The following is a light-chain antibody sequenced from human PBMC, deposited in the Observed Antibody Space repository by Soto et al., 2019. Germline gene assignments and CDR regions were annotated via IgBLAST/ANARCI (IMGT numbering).Light chain of an antibody. Sequence: QSALTQPASVSGSPGQSTTISCTGTSSDIGTYNYVSWYQQHPGKAPKLMIYEVSNRPSGVSNRFSGSKSGNTASLTISGLQAEDEADYYCSSYTSGSTPYVFGTGTKVTVL. CDR2: EVS. CDR1: SSDIGTYNY. V-gene: IGLV2-14*01. J-gene: IGLJ1*01. CDR3: SSYTSGSTPYV.